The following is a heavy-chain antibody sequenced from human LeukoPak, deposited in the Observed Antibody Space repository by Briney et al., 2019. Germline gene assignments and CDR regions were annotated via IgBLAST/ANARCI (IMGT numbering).Heavy chain of an antibody. CDR2: ISAGNSI. CDR1: GFPFSAYT. CDR3: ARVGGWEPRSYLDY. J-gene: IGHJ4*02. D-gene: IGHD1-26*01. V-gene: IGHV3-48*04. Sequence: GGSLRLSCAASGFPFSAYTMSWVRQAPGKGLEWVSYISAGNSIYYADSVKGRFTIPRESADNSLYLQMNSLRADDTAVYYCARVGGWEPRSYLDYWGQGTLVTVSS.